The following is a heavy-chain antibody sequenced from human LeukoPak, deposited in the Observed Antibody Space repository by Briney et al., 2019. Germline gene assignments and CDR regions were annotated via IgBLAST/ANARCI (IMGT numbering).Heavy chain of an antibody. D-gene: IGHD4-17*01. CDR2: FYYSGGT. V-gene: IGHV4-39*07. CDR3: ARTIRTTVTNPLTYYDC. J-gene: IGHJ4*02. CDR1: GVSISSYY. Sequence: SEPLSLTCAVPGVSISSYYWGGIRQPPGGGLGWSGSFYYSGGTYYNPSLKSRVTISVDTSKSKFSLKLCSVTAANTAVYYCARTIRTTVTNPLTYYDCWGQGTLVNVSS.